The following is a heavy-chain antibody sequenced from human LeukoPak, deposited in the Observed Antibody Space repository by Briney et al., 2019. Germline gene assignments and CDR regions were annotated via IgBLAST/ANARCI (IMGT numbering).Heavy chain of an antibody. CDR3: ASLYCGGDCYPDY. CDR1: GGSISSSSYY. V-gene: IGHV4-39*01. CDR2: IYYSGSA. Sequence: PSETLSLTCTVSGGSISSSSYYWGWIRQPPGKGLEWIGSIYYSGSAYYNPSLKSRVTISVDTSKNQFSLKLSSVTAADTAVYYCASLYCGGDCYPDYWGQGTLVTVSS. J-gene: IGHJ4*02. D-gene: IGHD2-21*02.